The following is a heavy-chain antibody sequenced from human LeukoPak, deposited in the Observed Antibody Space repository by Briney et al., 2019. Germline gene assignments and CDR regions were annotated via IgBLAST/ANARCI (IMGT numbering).Heavy chain of an antibody. J-gene: IGHJ4*02. Sequence: PGGSLRLSCAASGFSFDDYVMHWVRQVPGKGLEWVSGISWNSGSIDYADSVKGRFTISRDNAKNSLCLQMNSLRPEDTALYYCAKARAVAAGTGSFFDYWGQGTLVTVSS. V-gene: IGHV3-9*01. CDR1: GFSFDDYV. CDR2: ISWNSGSI. D-gene: IGHD6-13*01. CDR3: AKARAVAAGTGSFFDY.